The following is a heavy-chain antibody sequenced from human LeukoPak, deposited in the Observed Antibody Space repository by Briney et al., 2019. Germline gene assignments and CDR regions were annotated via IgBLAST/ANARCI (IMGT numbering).Heavy chain of an antibody. D-gene: IGHD2-8*01. J-gene: IGHJ5*02. CDR3: AGLGVMVLVYQFET. V-gene: IGHV4-39*07. CDR1: GASITSTKYF. CDR2: ISNSGST. Sequence: PSQTLSLTCAVSGASITSTKYFWGWIRLPPGKELELIGIISNSGSTDYNPSLKSRVTMSTDASKNQFSLKLASVTAADTAVYYCAGLGVMVLVYQFETWGQGTLVAVSS.